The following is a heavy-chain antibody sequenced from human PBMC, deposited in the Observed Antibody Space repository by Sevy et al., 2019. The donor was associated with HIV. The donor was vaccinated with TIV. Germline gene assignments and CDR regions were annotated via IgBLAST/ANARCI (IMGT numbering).Heavy chain of an antibody. V-gene: IGHV3-21*01. CDR3: AIGGLMIVVEDWFDP. D-gene: IGHD3-22*01. Sequence: GGSLRLSCAASGFTFSSYSMNWVRRAPDKGLEWVSSVSSSSSYIDYADSVKGRFTISRDNAKNSLYLQMNSLRAEDTAVYYCAIGGLMIVVEDWFDPWGQGTLVTVSS. J-gene: IGHJ5*02. CDR2: VSSSSSYI. CDR1: GFTFSSYS.